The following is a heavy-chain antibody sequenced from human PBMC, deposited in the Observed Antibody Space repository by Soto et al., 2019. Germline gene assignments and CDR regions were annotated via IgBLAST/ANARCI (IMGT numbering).Heavy chain of an antibody. CDR1: GFTFSSYW. V-gene: IGHV3-7*01. Sequence: GGSLRLSCAASGFTFSSYWMSWVRPAPGKGLEWVANIKTDGSNTYCADSVRGRFTISRDNSKNTLYLQMNTLRPEDTGVYYCARVTPGNNLYYFSGLDFWGQGTSATVSS. J-gene: IGHJ6*02. D-gene: IGHD1-1*01. CDR2: IKTDGSNT. CDR3: ARVTPGNNLYYFSGLDF.